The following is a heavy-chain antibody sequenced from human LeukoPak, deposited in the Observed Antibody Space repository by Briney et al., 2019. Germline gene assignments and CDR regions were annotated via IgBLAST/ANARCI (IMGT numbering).Heavy chain of an antibody. CDR1: GGSISSYY. CDR2: IYYSGST. Sequence: PSGTLSLTCTVSGGSISSYYWSWIRQPPGKGLEWIGYIYYSGSTNYNPSLKSRVTISVDTSKNQFSLKLSSVAAADTAVYYCASSGAGSSWDHQFDYWGQGTLVTVSS. CDR3: ASSGAGSSWDHQFDY. J-gene: IGHJ4*02. D-gene: IGHD6-13*01. V-gene: IGHV4-59*08.